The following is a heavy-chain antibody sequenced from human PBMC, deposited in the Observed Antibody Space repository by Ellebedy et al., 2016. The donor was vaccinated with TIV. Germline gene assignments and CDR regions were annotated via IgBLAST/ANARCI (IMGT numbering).Heavy chain of an antibody. CDR3: ARHPPYYMDV. CDR2: IFASGTT. V-gene: IGHV4-4*07. CDR1: TDSISTYY. Sequence: SETLSLTXTVSTDSISTYYWSWIRQPAGKGLEWIGRIFASGTTEYNPSLKSRVTMSVDTSKNQFSLKLNSVTAADTAVYYCARHPPYYMDVWGKGTTVTVSS. J-gene: IGHJ6*03.